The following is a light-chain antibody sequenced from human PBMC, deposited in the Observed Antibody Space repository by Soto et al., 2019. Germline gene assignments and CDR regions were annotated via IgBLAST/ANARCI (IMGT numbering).Light chain of an antibody. Sequence: QPVLTQSPSASASLGASVKLTCTLSSGHSSYAIAWHQQPPEKGPRYLMKLNSDGSHSKGDGIPDRFSGSSSGAERYLTISSLQSEDEADYYCQTWGTGIRVFGTGTRSPS. CDR1: SGHSSYA. CDR2: LNSDGSH. V-gene: IGLV4-69*01. J-gene: IGLJ1*01. CDR3: QTWGTGIRV.